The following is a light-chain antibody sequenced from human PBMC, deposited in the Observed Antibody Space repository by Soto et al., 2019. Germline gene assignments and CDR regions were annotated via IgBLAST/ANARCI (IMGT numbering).Light chain of an antibody. CDR3: SSYTSSSIDHV. CDR2: EVS. Sequence: QSALTQPASVSGSPGQSITISCTGTSSDVGGYNYVSWYQQHPGKAPKLMIYEVSNRPSGVSNRFSGSKSGNMASLTISGLQAEDEADYYCSSYTSSSIDHVFGTGTKLTVL. V-gene: IGLV2-14*01. J-gene: IGLJ1*01. CDR1: SSDVGGYNY.